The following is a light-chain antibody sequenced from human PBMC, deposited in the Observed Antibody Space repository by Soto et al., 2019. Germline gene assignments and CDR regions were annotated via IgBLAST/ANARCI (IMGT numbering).Light chain of an antibody. J-gene: IGKJ4*01. V-gene: IGKV1-9*01. CDR3: QQVNSYPLT. Sequence: IQLTQSPSSLSASVGDRFTVACRASQGISSSLAWCQQTPGKAPKFLIYAASTLQSGVPARFSGSGSGTDFTLTISSLQPEDFATYYCQQVNSYPLTFGGGTKVDIK. CDR1: QGISSS. CDR2: AAS.